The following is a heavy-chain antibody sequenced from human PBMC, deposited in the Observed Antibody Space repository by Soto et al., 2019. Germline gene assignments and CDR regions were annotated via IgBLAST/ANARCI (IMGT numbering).Heavy chain of an antibody. Sequence: EVLLVESEGGLVQPGGSLSLSCAASGFTFSYYWMHWVRQAPGQGLVWVSRIHSDGSSTTYADSVKGRFTISRDNAKNTLSLQMNSLRVEDTAVYYCARGDRGAFDLWGQGTIVTVSS. J-gene: IGHJ3*01. D-gene: IGHD2-21*02. CDR3: ARGDRGAFDL. CDR2: IHSDGSST. CDR1: GFTFSYYW. V-gene: IGHV3-74*01.